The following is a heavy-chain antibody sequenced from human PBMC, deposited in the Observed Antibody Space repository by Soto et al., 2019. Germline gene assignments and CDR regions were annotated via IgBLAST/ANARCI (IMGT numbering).Heavy chain of an antibody. Sequence: QVQLVQSGAEVKKPASSVKVSCKASGGTFNNYPITWVRQAPGEGLEWMGGSIPIFGTANYAQNFQGRVTIIVDEYTSTAYMELSSLRSEDTAVYYCARGRGYSGDDHYYYFDMDVWGQGTTVTVSS. CDR1: GGTFNNYP. J-gene: IGHJ6*02. CDR3: ARGRGYSGDDHYYYFDMDV. V-gene: IGHV1-69*01. CDR2: SIPIFGTA. D-gene: IGHD5-12*01.